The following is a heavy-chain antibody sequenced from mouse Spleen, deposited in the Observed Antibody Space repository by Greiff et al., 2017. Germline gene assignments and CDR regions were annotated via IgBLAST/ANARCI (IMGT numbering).Heavy chain of an antibody. Sequence: VQLQQSGAELVKPGASVKLSCKASGYTFTEYTIHWVKQRSGQGLEWIGWFYPGSGSIKYIEKFKDRATLTADKSSTVYMELSRLTSEDSAVYFCARHEEKFGNYAFAYWGQGTLVTVSA. V-gene: IGHV1-62-2*01. CDR3: ARHEEKFGNYAFAY. CDR1: GYTFTEYT. D-gene: IGHD2-10*02. CDR2: FYPGSGSI. J-gene: IGHJ3*01.